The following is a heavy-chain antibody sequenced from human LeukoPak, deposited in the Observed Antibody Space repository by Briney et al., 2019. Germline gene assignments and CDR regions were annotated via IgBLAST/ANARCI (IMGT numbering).Heavy chain of an antibody. CDR1: GFTFSSYG. CDR2: ISYDGGNK. CDR3: AKEPPYYDSSGYPDY. J-gene: IGHJ4*02. Sequence: PGRSLRLSCAASGFTFSSYGMHWVRQAPGKGLEWVAVISYDGGNKYYADSVKGRFTISRDNSKNTLYLQMNSLRAEDTAVYYCAKEPPYYDSSGYPDYWGQGTLVTVSS. D-gene: IGHD3-22*01. V-gene: IGHV3-30*18.